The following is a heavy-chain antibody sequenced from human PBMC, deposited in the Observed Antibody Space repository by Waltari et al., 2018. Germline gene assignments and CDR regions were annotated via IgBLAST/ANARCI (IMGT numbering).Heavy chain of an antibody. J-gene: IGHJ6*02. CDR1: GSTFTDYA. D-gene: IGHD2-21*01. CDR3: ATSIAPPEDYIYHGLDA. CDR2: MNPDIGTT. V-gene: IGHV1-8*01. Sequence: QVQLVQSGAEVTKPRASLTVSCTASGSTFTDYAINWWRLATGQGLEWMGWMNPDIGTTGFAEKFQGRLAMTRDTSTSTAYLELSGLTSDDTAVYFCATSIAPPEDYIYHGLDAWGQGTTVTVS.